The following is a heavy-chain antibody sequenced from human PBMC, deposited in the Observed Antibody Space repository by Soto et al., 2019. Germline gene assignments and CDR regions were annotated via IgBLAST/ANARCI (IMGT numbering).Heavy chain of an antibody. CDR2: IAYDGNEK. D-gene: IGHD1-26*01. CDR1: GFTFKTHA. J-gene: IGHJ6*02. V-gene: IGHV3-30*18. CDR3: GKDVGDYVPYYYGVDV. Sequence: QVQLVESGGGVVQPGTSLRLSCAASGFTFKTHAMHWVRQAPVKGLEWMAVIAYDGNEKFYADSVKGRFTISRDNSKNALYLQINTRRNEDTAVYYCGKDVGDYVPYYYGVDVWGQGTTVTVSS.